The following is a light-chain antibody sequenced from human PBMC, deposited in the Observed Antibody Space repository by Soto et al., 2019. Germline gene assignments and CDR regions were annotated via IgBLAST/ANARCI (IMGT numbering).Light chain of an antibody. J-gene: IGKJ1*01. V-gene: IGKV2-30*01. CDR3: MQGTHWPPT. CDR2: KVS. Sequence: DVVMTQSPLSLPVTLGQPASISCRSSQSLIYSDGIAYLNWFHQRPGQSPRRLIYKVSNRDSGVPERFSGSGSGTDFTLTISRVEAEDVGVYYCMQGTHWPPTFGRGTKVEIK. CDR1: QSLIYSDGIAY.